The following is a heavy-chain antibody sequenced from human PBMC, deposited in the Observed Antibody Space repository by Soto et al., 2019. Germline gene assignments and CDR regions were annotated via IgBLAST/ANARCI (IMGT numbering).Heavy chain of an antibody. Sequence: QVQLVESGGGVVQTGRSLRLSCAASGFTFSSYTMHWVRQAPGKGLEWVALIWSDGSNKYYADSVKGRFTISRDNSKNTLYLEMNSLRAEDTAVYYSARDIPSYGGFDYWGQGTLVTVS. CDR1: GFTFSSYT. CDR2: IWSDGSNK. V-gene: IGHV3-33*01. J-gene: IGHJ4*02. CDR3: ARDIPSYGGFDY. D-gene: IGHD2-15*01.